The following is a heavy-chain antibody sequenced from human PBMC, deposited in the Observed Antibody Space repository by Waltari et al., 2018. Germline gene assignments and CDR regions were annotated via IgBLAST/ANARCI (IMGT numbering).Heavy chain of an antibody. CDR3: ASPSFSSPTSAGY. CDR2: INPKTSDI. Sequence: QVQLVQSGAEVKNPGASVKVSCKAFGYTFSGSYMYWVRQAPGQGLEWMGRINPKTSDIDYSQKFQGRFTMTADTSINTVYMELRRLRSDDTAVYFCASPSFSSPTSAGYWGQGTLVTVSS. D-gene: IGHD2-2*01. V-gene: IGHV1-2*06. J-gene: IGHJ4*02. CDR1: GYTFSGSY.